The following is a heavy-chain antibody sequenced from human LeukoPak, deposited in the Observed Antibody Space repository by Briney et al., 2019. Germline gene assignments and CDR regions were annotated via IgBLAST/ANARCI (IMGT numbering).Heavy chain of an antibody. J-gene: IGHJ4*02. Sequence: SETLSLTCTVSGGSISSSFNYWAWIRQPPGKGLEWIGSIYESGSAYYNPSLKSRITMSVDTSENQFSLKLTSVTAADTAVYYCARDPVGGSTIFDYWGQGTLVTVSS. D-gene: IGHD1-26*01. V-gene: IGHV4-39*02. CDR3: ARDPVGGSTIFDY. CDR2: IYESGSA. CDR1: GGSISSSFNY.